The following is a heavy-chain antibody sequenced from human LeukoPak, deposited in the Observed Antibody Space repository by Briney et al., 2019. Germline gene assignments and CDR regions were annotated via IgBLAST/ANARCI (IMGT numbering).Heavy chain of an antibody. J-gene: IGHJ6*02. CDR3: ASIGVWHGMGV. V-gene: IGHV4-59*01. Sequence: SETLSLTCTVSGGSISSYYWSWIRQPPGKGLEWIGYIYYSGSTNYNPSLKSRVTISVDTSKNQFSLKLSSVTAADTAVYYCASIGVWHGMGVWGQGTTVTVSS. CDR2: IYYSGST. D-gene: IGHD2-8*01. CDR1: GGSISSYY.